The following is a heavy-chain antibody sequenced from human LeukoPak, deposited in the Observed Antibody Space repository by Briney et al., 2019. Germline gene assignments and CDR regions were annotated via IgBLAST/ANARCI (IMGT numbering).Heavy chain of an antibody. Sequence: PGGTLRLSCVTSGFTLSHYGMHWVRQLPGKGLEWVAAISFDAEGDYHVDSVKGRFTISRDNSKNTLYLQMNSLRVEDTAVYYCAKDGGNWYDSEGNYLMRSYMDVWGKGTTVTVSS. D-gene: IGHD3-16*01. CDR3: AKDGGNWYDSEGNYLMRSYMDV. CDR1: GFTLSHYG. J-gene: IGHJ6*03. V-gene: IGHV3-30*18. CDR2: ISFDAEGD.